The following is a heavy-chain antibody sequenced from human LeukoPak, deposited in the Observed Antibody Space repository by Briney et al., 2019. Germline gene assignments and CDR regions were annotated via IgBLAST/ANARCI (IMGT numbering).Heavy chain of an antibody. CDR3: ARSAFLVTAPGLYYFDY. CDR1: GGSTSSYY. D-gene: IGHD6-13*01. CDR2: IYYSGST. Sequence: SETLSLTCTVSGGSTSSYYWSWIREPPGKGLEWIGYIYYSGSTYYNPSLKGRVTMSVATSKNQFSLHLSSVTAADTAVYYCARSAFLVTAPGLYYFDYWGQGTLVAVSS. J-gene: IGHJ4*02. V-gene: IGHV4-59*12.